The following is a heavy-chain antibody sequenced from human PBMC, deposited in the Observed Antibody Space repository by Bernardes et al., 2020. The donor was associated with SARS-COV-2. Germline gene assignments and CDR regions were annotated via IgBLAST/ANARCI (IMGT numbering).Heavy chain of an antibody. V-gene: IGHV1-69*04. CDR2: IIPILGIA. D-gene: IGHD3-10*01. CDR3: ARNPIMVRGVTPPDDY. Sequence: SVKVSCKASGGTFSSYAISWVRQAPGQGLEWMGRIIPILGIANYAQKFQGRVTITADKSTSTAYMELSSLRSEDTAVYYCARNPIMVRGVTPPDDYWGQGTLVTVSS. J-gene: IGHJ4*02. CDR1: GGTFSSYA.